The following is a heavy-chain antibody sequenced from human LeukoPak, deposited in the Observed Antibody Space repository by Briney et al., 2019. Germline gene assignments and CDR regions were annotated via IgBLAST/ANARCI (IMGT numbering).Heavy chain of an antibody. Sequence: PGGSLRLSCAASGFTFSYSAINWVRQGPGKGLEWVAYIGTGGNLIVYADSVRGRFTISRDDVQNSVYLQMNSLRVEDTAVYYCARDFWTPYDWGQGTLVTVSS. CDR1: GFTFSYSA. V-gene: IGHV3-48*01. CDR3: ARDFWTPYD. J-gene: IGHJ4*02. CDR2: IGTGGNLI. D-gene: IGHD3/OR15-3a*01.